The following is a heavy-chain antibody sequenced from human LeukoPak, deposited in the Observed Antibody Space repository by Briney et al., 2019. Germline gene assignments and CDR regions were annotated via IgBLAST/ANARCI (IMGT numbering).Heavy chain of an antibody. J-gene: IGHJ4*02. CDR3: ASHYYRSESPWDY. CDR2: MNPNSGNT. V-gene: IGHV1-8*03. Sequence: GASVKVSCKASGYTFTSYDINWVRQATGQGLEWMGWMNPNSGNTGYAQKFQGRVTITRNTSISTAYMELSSLRSDDTAVYYCASHYYRSESPWDYWGQGTLVTVSS. D-gene: IGHD3-10*01. CDR1: GYTFTSYD.